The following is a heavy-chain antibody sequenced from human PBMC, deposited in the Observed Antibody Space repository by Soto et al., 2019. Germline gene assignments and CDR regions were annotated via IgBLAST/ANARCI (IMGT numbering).Heavy chain of an antibody. V-gene: IGHV1-24*01. Sequence: GASVKVSCKVSGYTLTELSMHWVRQAPGKGLEWMGGFDPEDGETIYAQKFQGRVTMTEDTSTDTAYMELSSLRSEDTAVYYCETQDHYDSSAYYYLGAFDIWGQGTMVTVSS. J-gene: IGHJ3*02. CDR1: GYTLTELS. CDR3: ETQDHYDSSAYYYLGAFDI. D-gene: IGHD3-22*01. CDR2: FDPEDGET.